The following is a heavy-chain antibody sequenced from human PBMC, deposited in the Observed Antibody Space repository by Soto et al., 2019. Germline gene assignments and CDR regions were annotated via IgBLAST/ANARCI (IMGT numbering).Heavy chain of an antibody. V-gene: IGHV5-10-1*01. Sequence: GESLKISCKGSGYSFTSYWISWVRQMPGKGLEWMGRIDPSDSYTNYSPSFQGHVTISADKSISTAYLQWSSLKASDTAMYYCARQKEVYGDYYYYYGMDVWGQGTTVTVSS. CDR1: GYSFTSYW. J-gene: IGHJ6*02. CDR2: IDPSDSYT. D-gene: IGHD4-17*01. CDR3: ARQKEVYGDYYYYYGMDV.